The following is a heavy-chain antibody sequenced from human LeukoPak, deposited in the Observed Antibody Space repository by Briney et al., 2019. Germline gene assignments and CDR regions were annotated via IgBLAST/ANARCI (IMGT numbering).Heavy chain of an antibody. CDR1: GFTFSSYS. CDR3: ARDLVLWHYDSSGYPRPRSYYFDY. J-gene: IGHJ4*02. V-gene: IGHV3-21*01. CDR2: ISSSSSYI. D-gene: IGHD3-22*01. Sequence: GGSLRLSCAASGFTFSSYSMNWVRQAPGKGLEWVSSISSSSSYIYYADSVKGRFTISRDNAKNSLYLQMNSLRAEDTAVYYCARDLVLWHYDSSGYPRPRSYYFDYWGQGTLVTVSS.